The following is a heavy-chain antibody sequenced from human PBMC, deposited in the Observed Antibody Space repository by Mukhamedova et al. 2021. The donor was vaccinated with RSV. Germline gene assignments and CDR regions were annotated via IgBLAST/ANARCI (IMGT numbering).Heavy chain of an antibody. D-gene: IGHD6-25*01. CDR3: ARHVRGDIAAGSEFDY. Sequence: SSYAMHWVRQAPGKGLEWVAVISYDGSNKYYADSVKGRFTISRDNSKNTLYLQMNSLKASDTAMYYCARHVRGDIAAGSEFDYWG. CDR1: SSYA. V-gene: IGHV3-30*07. J-gene: IGHJ4*01. CDR2: ISYDGSNK.